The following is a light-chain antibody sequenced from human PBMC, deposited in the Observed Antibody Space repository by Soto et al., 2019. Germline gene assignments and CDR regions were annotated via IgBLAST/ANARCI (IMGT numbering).Light chain of an antibody. CDR2: DAS. CDR1: QSMNIH. V-gene: IGKV3-15*01. Sequence: DIVMTQSPATLSVSPGERATLSCRASQSMNIHLAWYQHKPGQAPRLLIYDASTRATGVPPRFSGSGSGTEFNLTISSLPSEDFATYYCQQYQRWPPWTFGQGTRLEIK. CDR3: QQYQRWPPWT. J-gene: IGKJ1*01.